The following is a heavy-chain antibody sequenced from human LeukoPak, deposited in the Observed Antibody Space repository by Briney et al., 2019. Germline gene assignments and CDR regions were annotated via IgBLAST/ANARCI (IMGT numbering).Heavy chain of an antibody. CDR1: GFTFDDYA. CDR2: ISWDGGST. CDR3: AKDKGSYYGSGRFYYYYGMDV. D-gene: IGHD3-10*01. V-gene: IGHV3-43D*03. J-gene: IGHJ6*02. Sequence: PGGSLRLSCAASGFTFDDYAMHWVRQAPGKGLEWVSLISWDGGSTYYADSVKGRFTISRDNSKNSLYLQMNSLRAEDTALYYCAKDKGSYYGSGRFYYYYGMDVWGQGTTVTVSS.